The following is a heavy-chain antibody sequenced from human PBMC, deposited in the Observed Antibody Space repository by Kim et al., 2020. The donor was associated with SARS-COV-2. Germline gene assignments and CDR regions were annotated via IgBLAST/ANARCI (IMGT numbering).Heavy chain of an antibody. CDR3: ARRGTRLDY. CDR1: GGSVSSSSYY. V-gene: IGHV4-61*01. Sequence: SETLSLTCTVSGGSVSSSSYYWSWIRQPPGKGLEWIWYIYYSGSNNYNPSLKSRVAISIDTSKNQFSLKLSSVTAADTAVYYCARRGTRLDYWGQGTLVTVSS. CDR2: IYYSGSN. D-gene: IGHD1-26*01. J-gene: IGHJ4*02.